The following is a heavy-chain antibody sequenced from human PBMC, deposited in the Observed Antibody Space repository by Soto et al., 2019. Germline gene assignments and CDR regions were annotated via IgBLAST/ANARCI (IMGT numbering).Heavy chain of an antibody. J-gene: IGHJ6*02. V-gene: IGHV3-30-3*01. Sequence: GGSLRLSCAASGFTFSTYAMHWVRQAPGKGLEWVALISYDGSIKVYADSVKGRFTVSRDNSKNTLFLQMTSLRKEDTAVFYCARDRVATTVDYYYGMDVWGQGTTVTVSS. CDR3: ARDRVATTVDYYYGMDV. D-gene: IGHD1-1*01. CDR2: ISYDGSIK. CDR1: GFTFSTYA.